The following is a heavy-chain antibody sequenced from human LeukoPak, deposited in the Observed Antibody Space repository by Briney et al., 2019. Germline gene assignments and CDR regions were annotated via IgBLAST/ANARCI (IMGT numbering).Heavy chain of an antibody. CDR2: ISRSGTAL. J-gene: IGHJ4*02. Sequence: GSLRLSCATSGFIFITYEMNWVRQAPGKGPEWVAHISRSGTALYYADSVKGRFTISRDNAKNSLYLQMNSLRAEDTAFYYCARHDFWSGFKGGDYWGQGTLVTVSS. V-gene: IGHV3-48*03. CDR1: GFIFITYE. D-gene: IGHD3-3*01. CDR3: ARHDFWSGFKGGDY.